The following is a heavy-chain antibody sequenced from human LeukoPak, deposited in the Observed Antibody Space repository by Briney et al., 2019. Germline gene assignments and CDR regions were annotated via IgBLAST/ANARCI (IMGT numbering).Heavy chain of an antibody. CDR1: GYTFTSYG. D-gene: IGHD2-21*01. Sequence: ASVNVSCKASGYTFTSYGISWVRQAPGQGLEWMGWISAYNGNTNYAQKLQGRVTMTTDTSASTAYMELRSLRSDDTAVYYCARDSPPYCGGDCQPPDYWGQGTLVTVSS. CDR2: ISAYNGNT. V-gene: IGHV1-18*01. J-gene: IGHJ4*02. CDR3: ARDSPPYCGGDCQPPDY.